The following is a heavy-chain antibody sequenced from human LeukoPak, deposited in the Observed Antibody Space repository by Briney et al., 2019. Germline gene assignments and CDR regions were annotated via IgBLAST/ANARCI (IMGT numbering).Heavy chain of an antibody. Sequence: PGGSLRLSCAASGFTFSSYAMSWVRQAPGKGLEWVSAISGSGGSTYYADSLKGRFTISRDNSKNTLYLQMNSLRAEGTAVYYCAKMDSPGYYYASMDYWGQGTLATVSS. CDR1: GFTFSSYA. J-gene: IGHJ4*02. CDR2: ISGSGGST. D-gene: IGHD3-22*01. V-gene: IGHV3-23*01. CDR3: AKMDSPGYYYASMDY.